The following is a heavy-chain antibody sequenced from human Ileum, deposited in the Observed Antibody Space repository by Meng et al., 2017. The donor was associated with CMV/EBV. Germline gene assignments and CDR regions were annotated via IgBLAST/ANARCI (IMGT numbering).Heavy chain of an antibody. CDR1: GGSISSYY. Sequence: SETLSLTCTVSGGSISSYYWSWIRQPPGKGLEWIGYIYYSGSTNYNPSLKSRVTISVDTSKNQFSLKLSPVTAADTAVYYCARVGMSVDIVATIALGSWFDPWGQGTLVTVSS. CDR2: IYYSGST. D-gene: IGHD5-12*01. V-gene: IGHV4-59*01. CDR3: ARVGMSVDIVATIALGSWFDP. J-gene: IGHJ5*02.